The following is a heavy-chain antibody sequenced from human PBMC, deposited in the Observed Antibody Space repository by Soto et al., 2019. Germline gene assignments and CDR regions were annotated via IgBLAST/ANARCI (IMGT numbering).Heavy chain of an antibody. CDR3: ARDRLDGVVPAAILAY. V-gene: IGHV3-30-3*01. CDR2: ISYDGSNK. D-gene: IGHD2-2*02. Sequence: QVQLVESGGGVVQPGRSLRLSCAASGFTFSSYAMHWVRQAPGKGLEWVAVISYDGSNKYYADSVKGRFTISRDNSKNTLYLQMNSLRVEDTAPYYCARDRLDGVVPAAILAYWGQGTLVTVSS. J-gene: IGHJ4*02. CDR1: GFTFSSYA.